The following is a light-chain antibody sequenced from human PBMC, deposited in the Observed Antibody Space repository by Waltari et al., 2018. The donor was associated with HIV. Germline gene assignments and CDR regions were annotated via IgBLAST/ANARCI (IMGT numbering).Light chain of an antibody. Sequence: DVVLTQSPLSLPVTLGQPASISCRSSESLVYSDGNTYLNWFQPTPGQSPRRLIYKVSNRDSGVPDRFSGSGSGADFTLEISRVEAEDVGIYYCMQATHWPAPWTFGQGTKVEIK. J-gene: IGKJ1*01. CDR2: KVS. CDR1: ESLVYSDGNTY. V-gene: IGKV2-30*01. CDR3: MQATHWPAPWT.